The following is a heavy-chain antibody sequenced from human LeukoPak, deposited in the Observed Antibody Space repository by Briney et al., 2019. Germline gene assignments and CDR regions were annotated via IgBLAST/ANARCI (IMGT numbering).Heavy chain of an antibody. J-gene: IGHJ4*02. CDR3: ARRLTASGKHYFDY. CDR2: ISSSSGTI. V-gene: IGHV3-48*01. D-gene: IGHD6-13*01. Sequence: PGGSLRLSCAASGFTFSTYNMNWVRQAPGKGLEWVSYISSSSGTIYYADSVQGRFPISRDNAKNSLYLQMNSLRAEDTAVYYCARRLTASGKHYFDYWGQGTLVTVSS. CDR1: GFTFSTYN.